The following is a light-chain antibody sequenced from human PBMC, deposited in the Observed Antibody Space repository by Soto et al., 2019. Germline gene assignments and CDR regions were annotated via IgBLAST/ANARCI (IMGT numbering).Light chain of an antibody. V-gene: IGKV3-15*01. CDR3: QQYNNWPRT. CDR2: GAS. Sequence: EIVMTQSPVTLSASPGERATLSCRASQSISNNLAWYQQKPGQAPRHLIYGASTRATGIPARFSGSGSGTEFTLSISSLQSEDFAVYYCQQYNNWPRTFGQGTKVEIK. CDR1: QSISNN. J-gene: IGKJ1*01.